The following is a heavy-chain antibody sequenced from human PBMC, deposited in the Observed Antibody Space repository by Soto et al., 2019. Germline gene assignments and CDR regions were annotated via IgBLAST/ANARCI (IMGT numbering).Heavy chain of an antibody. CDR1: GASISSSTW. Sequence: SETLSLTCAFPGASISSSTWWSWVRKPPGKGLDWIGEMYHDGTTTYNPSLKSRISISVDKSKNQFSLELNSVTAADTAVYYCATRSWGHGYTYDYWGQGTVVT. CDR3: ATRSWGHGYTYDY. J-gene: IGHJ4*02. V-gene: IGHV4-4*02. D-gene: IGHD5-12*01. CDR2: MYHDGTT.